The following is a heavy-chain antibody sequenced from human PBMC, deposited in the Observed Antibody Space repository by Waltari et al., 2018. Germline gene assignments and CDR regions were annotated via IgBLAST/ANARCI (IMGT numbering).Heavy chain of an antibody. D-gene: IGHD1-1*01. CDR2: INQDGSDK. Sequence: EVQLVESGGGLVQPGGSLRLSCAASGFTFSTYWMTWVRQAPGKGLEWVANINQDGSDKYYVDSVKGRFTISRDNAKKSLYLQMNSLRAEDTAVYYCARVWRVLGFDYWGQGTLVTVSS. CDR3: ARVWRVLGFDY. V-gene: IGHV3-7*01. CDR1: GFTFSTYW. J-gene: IGHJ4*02.